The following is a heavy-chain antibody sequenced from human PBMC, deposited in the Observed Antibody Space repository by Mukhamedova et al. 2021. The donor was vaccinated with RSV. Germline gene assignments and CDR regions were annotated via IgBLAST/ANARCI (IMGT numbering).Heavy chain of an antibody. Sequence: GEGLEWLSCISASSGTINYAGSVEGRFTISRDNTKNSLFLHMKNLRVEDTAVYYCATGSLRYFDYWGRGTLITVSS. J-gene: IGHJ4*02. V-gene: IGHV3-48*01. D-gene: IGHD6-6*01. CDR2: ISASSGTI. CDR3: ATGSLRYFDY.